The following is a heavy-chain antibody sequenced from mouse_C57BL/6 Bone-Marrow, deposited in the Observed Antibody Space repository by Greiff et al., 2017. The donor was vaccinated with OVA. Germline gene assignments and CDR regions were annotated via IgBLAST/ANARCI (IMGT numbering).Heavy chain of an antibody. Sequence: VQLVESGAELARPGASVKLSCKASGYTLTSYGISWVKQRTGQGLEWIGEIYPRSGNTYYNEKFKGKATLTADKSSSTAYMELRSLTSEDSEVYFCALTQYFDVWGTGTTVTVSS. CDR1: GYTLTSYG. D-gene: IGHD4-1*01. CDR3: ALTQYFDV. V-gene: IGHV1-81*01. CDR2: IYPRSGNT. J-gene: IGHJ1*03.